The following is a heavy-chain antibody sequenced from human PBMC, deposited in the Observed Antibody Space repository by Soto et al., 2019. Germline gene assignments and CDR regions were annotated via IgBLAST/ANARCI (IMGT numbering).Heavy chain of an antibody. Sequence: HPGGSLRLSCAASGFTFSSYAMSWVRQAPGKGLEWVSAISGSGGSTYYADSVKGRFTISRDNSKNTLYLQMNSLRAEDTAVYYCAITQWYRYYYYYGMDVWGQGTTVTVSS. J-gene: IGHJ6*02. V-gene: IGHV3-23*01. CDR3: AITQWYRYYYYYGMDV. D-gene: IGHD2-2*01. CDR2: ISGSGGST. CDR1: GFTFSSYA.